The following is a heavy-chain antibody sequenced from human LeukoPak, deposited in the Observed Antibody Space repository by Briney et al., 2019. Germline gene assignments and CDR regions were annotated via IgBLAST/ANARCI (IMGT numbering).Heavy chain of an antibody. J-gene: IGHJ4*02. Sequence: GASVKVSCKVSGYTLTELSMHWVRQAPGKGLEWMGGFDPEDGETIYAQKFQGRVTITADKSTSTAYMELSSLRSEDTAVYYCARTYCSSTSCHLLGHYFDYWGQGTLVTVSS. CDR2: FDPEDGET. V-gene: IGHV1-24*01. D-gene: IGHD2-2*01. CDR1: GYTLTELS. CDR3: ARTYCSSTSCHLLGHYFDY.